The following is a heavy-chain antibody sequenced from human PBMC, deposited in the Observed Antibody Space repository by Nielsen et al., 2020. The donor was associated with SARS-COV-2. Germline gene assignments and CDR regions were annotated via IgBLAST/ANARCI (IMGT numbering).Heavy chain of an antibody. V-gene: IGHV4-34*01. J-gene: IGHJ4*02. Sequence: SETLSLTCAVYDGSFSGYYWSWIRQPPGKGLEWIGEINHSGSTNYNPSLKSRVTISVDTSKNQFSLKLSSVTAADTAVYYCARESGLDTTDNWGQGVLVTVSS. CDR2: INHSGST. D-gene: IGHD3/OR15-3a*01. CDR1: DGSFSGYY. CDR3: ARESGLDTTDN.